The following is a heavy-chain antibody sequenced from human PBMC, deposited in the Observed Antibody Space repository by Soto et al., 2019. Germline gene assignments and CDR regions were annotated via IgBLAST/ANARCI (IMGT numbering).Heavy chain of an antibody. CDR1: GGTFSSYT. J-gene: IGHJ4*02. V-gene: IGHV1-69*08. Sequence: QVQLVQSGAEVKKPGSSVKVSCKASGGTFSSYTISWVRQAPGQGLEWMGRIIPILGIANYAQKFQGRVTITADKSTSTAYMERSSLRSEDTAVYYCAREGVDCSGGSYYHYWGQGTLVTVSS. D-gene: IGHD2-15*01. CDR3: AREGVDCSGGSYYHY. CDR2: IIPILGIA.